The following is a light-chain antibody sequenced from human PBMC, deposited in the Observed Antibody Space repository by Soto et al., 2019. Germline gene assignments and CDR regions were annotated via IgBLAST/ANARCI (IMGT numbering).Light chain of an antibody. CDR1: SSDVGNYNL. V-gene: IGLV2-23*02. Sequence: QSVLTQPASVSGAAGKSITLSCTGTSSDVGNYNLVSWYQQHPGKAPKLMIYEVNKRLSGVSNRFSGSKSGNTASLTISGLQAEDEADYYCCSNGGVSTTYVFGTGTKVTVL. CDR2: EVN. CDR3: CSNGGVSTTYV. J-gene: IGLJ1*01.